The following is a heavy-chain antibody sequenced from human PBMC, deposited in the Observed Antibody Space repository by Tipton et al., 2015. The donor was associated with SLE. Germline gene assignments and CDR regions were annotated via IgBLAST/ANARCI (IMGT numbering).Heavy chain of an antibody. CDR2: INHSGSA. V-gene: IGHV4-39*07. CDR3: ARGRGEYSSSWYYYYYYMDV. J-gene: IGHJ6*03. CDR1: GGSISRSSHY. D-gene: IGHD6-13*01. Sequence: LRLSCTVSGGSISRSSHYWGWIRQPPGKGLEWIGEINHSGSANYNPSLKSRVTISVDTSKNQFSLKLSSVTAADTAVYYCARGRGEYSSSWYYYYYYMDVWGKGTTVTVSS.